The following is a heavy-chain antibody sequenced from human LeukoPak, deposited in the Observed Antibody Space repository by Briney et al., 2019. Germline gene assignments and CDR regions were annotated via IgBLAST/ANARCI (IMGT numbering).Heavy chain of an antibody. Sequence: SVTVSCTASGGTLSSYAISWVRQAPGQGLEWMGGIIPIFGTANYAQKFQGRVTITADESTSTAYMELSSLRSEDTAVYYCARGGGYYYGMDVWGQGTTVTVSS. CDR1: GGTLSSYA. CDR3: ARGGGYYYGMDV. CDR2: IIPIFGTA. D-gene: IGHD2-15*01. V-gene: IGHV1-69*13. J-gene: IGHJ6*02.